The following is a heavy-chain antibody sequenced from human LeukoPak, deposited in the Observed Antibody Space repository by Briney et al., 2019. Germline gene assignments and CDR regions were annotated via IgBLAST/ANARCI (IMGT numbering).Heavy chain of an antibody. V-gene: IGHV1-3*01. CDR3: ARKDDIWTGSLDY. J-gene: IGHJ4*02. D-gene: IGHD3-9*01. CDR1: GYTFTSYA. Sequence: ASVKVSCKASGYTFTSYAMHWVRQAPGQRLEWMGWINAGNGNTKYSQKFQGRVTITRDTSASTAYMELSSLRSEDTAVYYCARKDDIWTGSLDYWGQGTLVTVSS. CDR2: INAGNGNT.